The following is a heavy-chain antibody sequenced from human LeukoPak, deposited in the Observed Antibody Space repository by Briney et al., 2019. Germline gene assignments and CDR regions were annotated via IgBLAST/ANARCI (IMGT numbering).Heavy chain of an antibody. CDR3: AREYYDSSGYYDY. CDR2: IYSGGDT. Sequence: PGGSLRLSCAASGFFVSNNYMSWVRQAPGKGLEWVSVIYSGGDTYYADSVKGRFTISRDNSKNTLYLQMNSLRAEDTAVYYCAREYYDSSGYYDYWGQGTLVTVSS. CDR1: GFFVSNNY. J-gene: IGHJ4*02. D-gene: IGHD3-22*01. V-gene: IGHV3-53*01.